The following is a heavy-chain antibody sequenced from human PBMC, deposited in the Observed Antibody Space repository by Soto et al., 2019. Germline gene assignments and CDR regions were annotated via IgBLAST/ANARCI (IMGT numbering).Heavy chain of an antibody. CDR2: ISASGGST. CDR3: AKDDDDYTFDY. V-gene: IGHV3-23*01. D-gene: IGHD4-4*01. J-gene: IGHJ4*02. Sequence: PGGSLRLSCAASGFTFSKAWMTWVRQAPGKGLEWVSGISASGGSTHYADSVKGRFTISRDNFKNTLYLEMNSLRVEDTAVYYCAKDDDDYTFDYWGQGTLVTVSS. CDR1: GFTFSKAW.